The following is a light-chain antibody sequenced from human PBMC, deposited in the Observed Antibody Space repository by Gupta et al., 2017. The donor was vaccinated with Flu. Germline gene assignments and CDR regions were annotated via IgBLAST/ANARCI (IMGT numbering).Light chain of an antibody. V-gene: IGLV8-61*01. CDR2: NTN. J-gene: IGLJ3*02. CDR3: MLVVGSGIWV. CDR1: SGSVSTGYF. Sequence: VVTQLSSFSVSPGGTVTLTCGLTSGSVSTGYFPSWYQQTPGLPPRTLIYNTNTRSSGVPDRFSGSIRGNKAALTITGAQADDESNYYGMLVVGSGIWVFGGGTKLTVL.